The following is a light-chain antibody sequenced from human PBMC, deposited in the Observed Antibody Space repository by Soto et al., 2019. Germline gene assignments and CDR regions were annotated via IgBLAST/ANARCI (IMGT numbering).Light chain of an antibody. J-gene: IGLJ2*01. CDR1: SSDVGGYNY. CDR2: DVS. CDR3: SSYTSNNTPHVV. V-gene: IGLV2-14*01. Sequence: QSALTQPASVSGSPGQSITIPCTGTSSDVGGYNYVSWYQQHPGKAPKLMIYDVSYRPSGVSNRFSGSKSGNTASLTISGLQAEDEADYYCSSYTSNNTPHVVFGGGTKVTVL.